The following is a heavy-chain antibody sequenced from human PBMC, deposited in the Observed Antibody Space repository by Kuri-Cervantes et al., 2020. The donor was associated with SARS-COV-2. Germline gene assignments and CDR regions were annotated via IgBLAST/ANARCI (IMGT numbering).Heavy chain of an antibody. V-gene: IGHV3-30-3*01. CDR2: ISYDGSNK. CDR1: GFTFSSYA. J-gene: IGHJ4*02. Sequence: GGSLRLSCAAPGFTFSSYAMHWVRQAPGKGLEWVAVISYDGSNKYYADSVKGRFTISRDNSKNTLYLQMNSLRAEDTAVYYCARITGDKNFDYWGQGTLVTVSS. D-gene: IGHD7-27*01. CDR3: ARITGDKNFDY.